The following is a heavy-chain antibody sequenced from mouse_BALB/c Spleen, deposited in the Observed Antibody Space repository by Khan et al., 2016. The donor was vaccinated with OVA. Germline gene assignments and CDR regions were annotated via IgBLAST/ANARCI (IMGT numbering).Heavy chain of an antibody. J-gene: IGHJ2*01. V-gene: IGHV1-7*01. CDR2: INPTSGYT. CDR1: GYTFTTYW. Sequence: QVRLQQSEAELAKPGASVKMSCKASGYTFTTYWMHLVKQRPGQGLEWIGYINPTSGYTDYNDKFKDRATLSADKSSSTAYMQLNSLTSEDSAVYYCTRDRIDYWGQGTTLTVSS. CDR3: TRDRIDY.